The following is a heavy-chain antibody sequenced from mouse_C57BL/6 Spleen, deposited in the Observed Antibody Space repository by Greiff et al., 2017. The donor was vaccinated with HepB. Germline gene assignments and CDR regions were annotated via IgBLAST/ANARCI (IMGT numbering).Heavy chain of an antibody. Sequence: DVKLVESGGGLVQPGGSLSLSCAASGFTFTDYYMSWVRQPPGKALEWLGFIRNKANGYTTEYSASVKGRFTISRDNSQSILYLQMNALRAEDSATYYCARYSPDSSGYTYWGQGTLVTVSA. V-gene: IGHV7-3*01. CDR3: ARYSPDSSGYTY. D-gene: IGHD3-2*02. J-gene: IGHJ3*01. CDR1: GFTFTDYY. CDR2: IRNKANGYTT.